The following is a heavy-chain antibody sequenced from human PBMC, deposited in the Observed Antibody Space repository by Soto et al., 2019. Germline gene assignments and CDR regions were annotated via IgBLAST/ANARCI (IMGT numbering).Heavy chain of an antibody. CDR1: GFTFSSYS. CDR3: AGDSTVADSGSYSGEY. Sequence: EVQLVESGGGLVQPGGSLRLSCAASGFTFSSYSMNWVRQAPGKGLEWVSYISGSSSSMYYADSVKGRFTISRDNAKNLLFLHMNGVRDEDTAVYYWAGDSTVADSGSYSGEYWGQGTLVTVSS. V-gene: IGHV3-48*02. J-gene: IGHJ4*02. CDR2: ISGSSSSM. D-gene: IGHD1-26*01.